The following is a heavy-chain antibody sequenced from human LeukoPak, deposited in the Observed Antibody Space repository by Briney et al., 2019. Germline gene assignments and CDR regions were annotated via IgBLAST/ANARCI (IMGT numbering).Heavy chain of an antibody. Sequence: QPGGSLRLSCAASGFTFSNYAMSWVRQAPGKGLEWVAVISYDGSNKYYADSVKGRFTISRDNSKNTLYLQMNSLRAEDTAVYYCASPGDTVTTTALYFDYWGQGTLVTVSS. CDR1: GFTFSNYA. D-gene: IGHD4-17*01. CDR2: ISYDGSNK. V-gene: IGHV3-30-3*01. CDR3: ASPGDTVTTTALYFDY. J-gene: IGHJ4*02.